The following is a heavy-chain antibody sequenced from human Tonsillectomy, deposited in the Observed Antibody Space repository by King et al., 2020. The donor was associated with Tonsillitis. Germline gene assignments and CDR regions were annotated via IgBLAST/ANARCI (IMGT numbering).Heavy chain of an antibody. CDR2: ISGSGGS. CDR3: AKDHINMIVILLTTALDS. Sequence: VQLVESGGGLVQPGGSLRLSCAASGFTFSSYAMSWVRQAPGKGLEWVSAISGSGGSTDSVKGRFTISRDNSKNTLYLQMNRLRPEEPAVYYCAKDHINMIVILLTTALDSWGQGTLVTVSS. J-gene: IGHJ4*02. CDR1: GFTFSSYA. V-gene: IGHV3-23*04. D-gene: IGHD3-22*01.